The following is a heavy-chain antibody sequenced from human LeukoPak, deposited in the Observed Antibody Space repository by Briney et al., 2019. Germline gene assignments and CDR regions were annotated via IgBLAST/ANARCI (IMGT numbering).Heavy chain of an antibody. CDR2: INWNGGST. Sequence: GGSLRLSCAASGFTFDDYGMSWVRQAPGKGLEWVSGINWNGGSTGYADSVKGRFTISRDNAKNSLYLQMNSLRAEDTAVYYCAKDGASRSGYRYFDYWGQGTLVTVSS. D-gene: IGHD3-22*01. CDR1: GFTFDDYG. V-gene: IGHV3-20*04. J-gene: IGHJ4*02. CDR3: AKDGASRSGYRYFDY.